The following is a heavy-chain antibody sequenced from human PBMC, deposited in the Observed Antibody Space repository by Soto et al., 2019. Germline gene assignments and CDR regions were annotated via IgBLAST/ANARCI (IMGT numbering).Heavy chain of an antibody. Sequence: QVQLVESGGGVVQPGMSLRLSCAASGFTFTGYAMHWVRQAPCKGLEWVAVISYDGSDKFYADTVRGRFTISRDNSKKTLYLDVNCLRPGDTGVYYCAKDQTYLSYVVLVPATPDYCGQGTLVTVSS. D-gene: IGHD2-15*01. J-gene: IGHJ4*02. CDR1: GFTFTGYA. CDR3: AKDQTYLSYVVLVPATPDY. CDR2: ISYDGSDK. V-gene: IGHV3-30*18.